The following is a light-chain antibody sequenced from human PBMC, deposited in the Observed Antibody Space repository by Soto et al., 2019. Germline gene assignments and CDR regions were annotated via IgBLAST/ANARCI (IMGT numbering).Light chain of an antibody. Sequence: EIVMPQSPATLSLSPGDTAPLSCRARQSVTNYLAWYQQSPGQAPRLLIYDASSRAPDIPDRFSGSGYGTDFTLTIAGLEPEDFAVYYCQHRSNWPPIFSVGTGTKVDIK. J-gene: IGKJ3*01. CDR1: QSVTNY. CDR3: QHRSNWPPIFS. CDR2: DAS. V-gene: IGKV3-11*01.